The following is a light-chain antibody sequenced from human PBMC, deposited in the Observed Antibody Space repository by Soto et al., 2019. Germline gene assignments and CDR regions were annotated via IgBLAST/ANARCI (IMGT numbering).Light chain of an antibody. V-gene: IGKV1-5*03. J-gene: IGKJ2*01. Sequence: DIQMTQFPSTVSASVGDRVTITCRASQRISSWLAWYQQKPGRAPKLLICQASTLQRGVPSRFSGSGSGTEFTLTISSLQPDDFATYYCQQYNTYSYTFGQGTKLEIK. CDR2: QAS. CDR1: QRISSW. CDR3: QQYNTYSYT.